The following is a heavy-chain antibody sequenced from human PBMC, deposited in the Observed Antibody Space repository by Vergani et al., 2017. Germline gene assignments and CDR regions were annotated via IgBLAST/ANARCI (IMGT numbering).Heavy chain of an antibody. D-gene: IGHD3-10*01. CDR2: ISSSSSTI. V-gene: IGHV3-48*04. Sequence: EVQLLESGGGLVQPGGSLRLSCAASGFTFSSYSMNWVRQAPGKGLEWVSYISSSSSTIYYADSVKGRFTISRDNAKNSLYLQMNSLRAEDTALYYCAKWAMVRGVIYAFDLWGRGTLVTVSS. J-gene: IGHJ2*01. CDR3: AKWAMVRGVIYAFDL. CDR1: GFTFSSYS.